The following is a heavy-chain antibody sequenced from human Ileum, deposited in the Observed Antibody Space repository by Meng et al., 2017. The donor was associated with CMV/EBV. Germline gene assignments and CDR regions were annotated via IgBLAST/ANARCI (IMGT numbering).Heavy chain of an antibody. CDR2: IKSKTDGGTT. V-gene: IGHV3-15*07. D-gene: IGHD4-17*01. Sequence: SCAASGLTLRNDWMNWLRQAPGKGLEWVGRIKSKTDGGTTDHAAPVKDRFTVSRDESKNIVYLQMNSLKTDDTAVYYCSYGAAFFFDYWGQGTLVTVSS. CDR3: SYGAAFFFDY. J-gene: IGHJ4*02. CDR1: GLTLRNDW.